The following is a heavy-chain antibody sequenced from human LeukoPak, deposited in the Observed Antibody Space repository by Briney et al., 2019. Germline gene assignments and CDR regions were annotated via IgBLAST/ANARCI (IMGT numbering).Heavy chain of an antibody. CDR1: GLTFSSHA. CDR2: ISGRGYST. V-gene: IGHV3-23*01. D-gene: IGHD1-26*01. CDR3: AKEVGQMDV. Sequence: GGSLRLSSAASGLTFSSHAKSWVPQAPGKGLEWVSDISGRGYSTHYTDCEKGRFTFSRVKTKNTLYLQMNSQRAEDTAVYYCAKEVGQMDVWGKGATVTVSS. J-gene: IGHJ6*04.